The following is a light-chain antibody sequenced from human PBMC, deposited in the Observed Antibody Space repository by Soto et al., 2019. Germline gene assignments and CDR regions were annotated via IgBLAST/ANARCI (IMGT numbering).Light chain of an antibody. CDR2: GAS. V-gene: IGKV3-15*01. CDR3: QQYNIWPPYT. Sequence: EIVMTQSPATLSVSPGERATLSCRASQSVSSNLAWYQQKRGQAPRLLIYGASTRATGIPVRFSGSGSGTEFTLTISSLQPEDFAVYYCQQYNIWPPYTFGQGTKVDIK. CDR1: QSVSSN. J-gene: IGKJ2*01.